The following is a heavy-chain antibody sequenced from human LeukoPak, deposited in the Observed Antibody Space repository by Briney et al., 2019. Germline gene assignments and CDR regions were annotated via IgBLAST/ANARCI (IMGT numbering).Heavy chain of an antibody. D-gene: IGHD5-18*01. V-gene: IGHV4-38-2*02. CDR2: IYHSGTP. CDR3: ARVGIQLWSGLDY. Sequence: SETLSLTCNVSRYSISSGYFWAWIRQPPGKGLEWIGSIYHSGTPYFNPSLKSRVTISVDTSKNQFSLKLSSVTAADTAVYYCARVGIQLWSGLDYWGQGTLVTVSS. J-gene: IGHJ4*02. CDR1: RYSISSGYF.